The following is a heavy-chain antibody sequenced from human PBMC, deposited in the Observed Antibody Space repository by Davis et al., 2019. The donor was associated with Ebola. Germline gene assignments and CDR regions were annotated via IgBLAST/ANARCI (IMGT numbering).Heavy chain of an antibody. CDR3: ARDLASSGSS. CDR2: INAGNGNT. V-gene: IGHV1-3*01. J-gene: IGHJ5*02. Sequence: ASVKVSCKASGYPFTSYAMHWVRQAPGQSLEWMGWINAGNGNTFYSQKFQGRVTITSDTLASTAYMELNSLRSEDTALYYCARDLASSGSSWGQGTLVTVSS. D-gene: IGHD6-13*01. CDR1: GYPFTSYA.